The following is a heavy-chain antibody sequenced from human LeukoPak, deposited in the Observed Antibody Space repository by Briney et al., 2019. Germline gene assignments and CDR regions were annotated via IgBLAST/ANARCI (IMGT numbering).Heavy chain of an antibody. D-gene: IGHD1-1*01. Sequence: GGSLRLSWEASGFTFNNYWLHWVRQVPGKGLMWVSRINGDGNNVNYADSVKGRFTISRDNAKNTLHLQMNSLRAEDTAVYYCAAGPAGNGHLSSYWGQGTRVTVSS. V-gene: IGHV3-74*01. J-gene: IGHJ4*02. CDR2: INGDGNNV. CDR1: GFTFNNYW. CDR3: AAGPAGNGHLSSY.